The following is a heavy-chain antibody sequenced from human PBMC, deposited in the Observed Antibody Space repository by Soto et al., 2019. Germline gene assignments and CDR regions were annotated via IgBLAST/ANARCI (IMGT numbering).Heavy chain of an antibody. Sequence: GSGPTLVNPTQTLTLTCTFSGFSLSTTGMCVNWIRQPPGKALEWLARINWDDDKYYSRSLKTRLTISKDTSKNQVVLTMTNMDPVDTATYYCARILAGPYYFFAMDVWGQGTTVTVSS. D-gene: IGHD2-21*01. CDR1: GFSLSTTGMC. CDR3: ARILAGPYYFFAMDV. CDR2: INWDDDK. J-gene: IGHJ6*02. V-gene: IGHV2-70*11.